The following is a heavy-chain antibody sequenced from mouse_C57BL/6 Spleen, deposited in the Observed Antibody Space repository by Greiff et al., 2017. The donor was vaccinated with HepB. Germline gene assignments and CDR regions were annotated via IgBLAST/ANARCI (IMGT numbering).Heavy chain of an antibody. CDR3: ARSDGYYRGDY. D-gene: IGHD2-3*01. CDR1: GYTFTSYW. V-gene: IGHV1-69*01. Sequence: QLQQPGAELVMPGASVKLSCKASGYTFTSYWMHWVKQRPGQGLEWIGEIDPSDSYTNYNQKFKGKSTLTVDKSSSTAYMQLSSLTSEDSAVYYCARSDGYYRGDYWGQGTTLTVSS. J-gene: IGHJ2*01. CDR2: IDPSDSYT.